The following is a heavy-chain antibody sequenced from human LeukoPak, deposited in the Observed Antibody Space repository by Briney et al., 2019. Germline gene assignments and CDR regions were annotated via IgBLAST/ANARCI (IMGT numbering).Heavy chain of an antibody. J-gene: IGHJ5*02. CDR1: GGTFSSYA. CDR2: IIPIFGTA. D-gene: IGHD5-12*01. CDR3: ARDSSWLRLGFDP. Sequence: ASVKVSCKASGGTFSSYAISWVRQAPGQGLEWMGGIIPIFGTANHAQKFQGRVTITADESTSTAYMELSSLRSEDTAVYYCARDSSWLRLGFDPWGQGTLVTISS. V-gene: IGHV1-69*13.